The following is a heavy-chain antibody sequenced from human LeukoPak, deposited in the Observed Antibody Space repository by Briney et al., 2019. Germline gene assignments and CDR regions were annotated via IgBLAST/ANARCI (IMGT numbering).Heavy chain of an antibody. CDR2: SSASGDSP. Sequence: GGSLRLSCTASGFTFNNYAMSWVRQAPGKGLEWVSASSASGDSPYYADSVKGRFTISRDTSKNTLDLQMNSLRVEDTAVYYCARGVYGSGSYREYFEQWGQGTLVTVSS. V-gene: IGHV3-23*01. D-gene: IGHD3-10*01. J-gene: IGHJ1*01. CDR3: ARGVYGSGSYREYFEQ. CDR1: GFTFNNYA.